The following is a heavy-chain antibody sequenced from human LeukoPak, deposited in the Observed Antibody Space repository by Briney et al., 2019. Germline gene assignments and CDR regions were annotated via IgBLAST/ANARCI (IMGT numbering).Heavy chain of an antibody. CDR2: INPSDFST. D-gene: IGHD2-15*01. CDR1: GYTFTTYY. J-gene: IGHJ4*02. V-gene: IGHV1-46*01. CDR3: ARVDGSPDY. Sequence: RASVKVSCKASGYTFTTYYIHWVRQAPGQGLEWMGVINPSDFSTYSAQKFQGRVTMTADTSTSAVYMDLSSLRSDDTAVYYCARVDGSPDYWGQGTLVTVSS.